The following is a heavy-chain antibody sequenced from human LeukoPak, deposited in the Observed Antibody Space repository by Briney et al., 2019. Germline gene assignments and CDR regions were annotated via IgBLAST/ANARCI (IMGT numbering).Heavy chain of an antibody. CDR2: IRYDGSNK. Sequence: PGGSLRLSCAASGFTFSSYGMHWVRQAPGKGLEWVAFIRYDGSNKYYADSVKGRFTISRDNSKNSLYLQMNSLRAEDTAVYYCARVRVSSSWYVLDYWGQGTLVTVSS. J-gene: IGHJ4*02. D-gene: IGHD6-13*01. CDR1: GFTFSSYG. CDR3: ARVRVSSSWYVLDY. V-gene: IGHV3-30*02.